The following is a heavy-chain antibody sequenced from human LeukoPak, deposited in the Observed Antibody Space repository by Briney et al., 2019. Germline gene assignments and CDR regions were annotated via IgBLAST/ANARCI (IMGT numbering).Heavy chain of an antibody. CDR3: ARGGTMYYGSGNFDY. D-gene: IGHD3-10*01. V-gene: IGHV3-23*01. CDR1: EFTFSKYA. Sequence: GGSLRLSCAASEFTFSKYAMNWVRQAPGKGLEWVSAISGTGSSTYYADSVKGRFTISRDNSKNTLYLQMNSLRAEDTALYYCARGGTMYYGSGNFDYWGQGTLVTVSS. CDR2: ISGTGSST. J-gene: IGHJ4*02.